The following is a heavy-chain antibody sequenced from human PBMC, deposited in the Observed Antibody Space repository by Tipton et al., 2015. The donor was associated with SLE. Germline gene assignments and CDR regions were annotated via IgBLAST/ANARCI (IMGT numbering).Heavy chain of an antibody. CDR1: GDSISNGDDY. J-gene: IGHJ4*02. CDR2: IYYGGGT. Sequence: TLSLTCTVSGDSISNGDDYWSWIRQPPGKGLEWIGNIYYGGGTYYNPSLESRVTISLDTSKNQFSAKLTSVTAADTAVYHCARVSRGYSGYEWAGFFDYWGQGALVTVSS. D-gene: IGHD5-12*01. V-gene: IGHV4-31*03. CDR3: ARVSRGYSGYEWAGFFDY.